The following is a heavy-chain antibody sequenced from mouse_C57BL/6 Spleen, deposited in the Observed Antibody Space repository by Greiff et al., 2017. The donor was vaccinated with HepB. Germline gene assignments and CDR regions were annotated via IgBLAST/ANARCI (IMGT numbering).Heavy chain of an antibody. Sequence: VQLKESGAELVRPGASVKLSCTASGFNIKDYYMHWVKQRPEQGLEWLGRIDPEDGDNEYAPKFQGKATMTADTSSNTAYLQLSSLTSEDTAVYYCTTLYYGKVPFDYWGQGTTLTVSS. CDR1: GFNIKDYY. D-gene: IGHD1-1*01. CDR2: IDPEDGDN. V-gene: IGHV14-1*01. CDR3: TTLYYGKVPFDY. J-gene: IGHJ2*01.